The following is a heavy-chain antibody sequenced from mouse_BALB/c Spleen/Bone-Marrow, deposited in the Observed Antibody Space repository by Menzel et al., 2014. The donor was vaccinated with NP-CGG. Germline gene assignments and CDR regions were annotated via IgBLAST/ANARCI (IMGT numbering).Heavy chain of an antibody. CDR1: GYTFTSYV. J-gene: IGHJ2*01. Sequence: VQLQQSGPELVKPGASVKMSCKASGYTFTSYVMHWVKQKPGQGLEWIGYINPYNDGTKYNEKFKGMATLTSDRSPSTAYMELSSLTSEDSAVYYCAKGGNYRYDFDYWGQGTTLTVSS. D-gene: IGHD2-14*01. CDR2: INPYNDGT. V-gene: IGHV1-14*01. CDR3: AKGGNYRYDFDY.